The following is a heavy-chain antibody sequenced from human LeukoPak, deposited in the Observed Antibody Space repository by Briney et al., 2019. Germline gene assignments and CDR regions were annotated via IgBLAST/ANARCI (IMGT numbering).Heavy chain of an antibody. CDR3: ARGPSRPGGGFDP. D-gene: IGHD3-16*01. CDR1: GYTFTGYY. CDR2: MNPNSGNT. J-gene: IGHJ5*02. Sequence: ASVKVSCKASGYTFTGYYMHWVRQAPGQGLEWMGWMNPNSGNTGYAQKFQGRVTMTRNTSISTAYMELSSLRSEDTAVYYCARGPSRPGGGFDPWGQGTLVTVSS. V-gene: IGHV1-8*02.